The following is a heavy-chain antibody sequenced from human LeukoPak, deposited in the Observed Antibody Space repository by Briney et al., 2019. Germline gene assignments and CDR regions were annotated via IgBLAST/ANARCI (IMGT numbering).Heavy chain of an antibody. J-gene: IGHJ4*02. Sequence: ASVKVSCKASGYTFTTYGISWVRQAPGQGLEWVGWISPYTFNTNPAQKFQGRVTMTRDTSISTAYMELSRLRSDDTAVYYCARDRESDILTGYYPSYYFDYWGQGTLVTVSS. D-gene: IGHD3-9*01. CDR2: ISPYTFNT. CDR3: ARDRESDILTGYYPSYYFDY. V-gene: IGHV1-18*01. CDR1: GYTFTTYG.